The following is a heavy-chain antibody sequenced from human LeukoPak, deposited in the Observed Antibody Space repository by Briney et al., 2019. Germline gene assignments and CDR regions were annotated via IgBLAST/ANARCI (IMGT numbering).Heavy chain of an antibody. CDR2: ISSNGGRT. CDR3: ATYYYDSGGFHFHH. J-gene: IGHJ1*01. CDR1: GFTVRSYG. Sequence: GGSLRLSCAASGFTVRSYGMHWVRQAPGKGLEYVSAISSNGGRTYYANSVKGRFTISRDNSRNTLYLQMGGLRAEDMAVYYCATYYYDSGGFHFHHWGQGTLVTVSS. D-gene: IGHD3-22*01. V-gene: IGHV3-64*01.